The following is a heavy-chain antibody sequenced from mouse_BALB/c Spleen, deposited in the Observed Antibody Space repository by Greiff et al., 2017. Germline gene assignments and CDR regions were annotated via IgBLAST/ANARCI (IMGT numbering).Heavy chain of an antibody. CDR3: ASPYYGSSPYYAMDY. D-gene: IGHD1-1*01. Sequence: EVKLVESGAELVKPGASVKLSCTASGFNIKDTYMHWVKQRPEQGLEWIGRIDPANGNTKYDPKFQGKATITADTSSNTAYLQLSSLTSEDTAVYYCASPYYGSSPYYAMDYWGQGTSVTVSS. CDR1: GFNIKDTY. V-gene: IGHV14-3*02. J-gene: IGHJ4*01. CDR2: IDPANGNT.